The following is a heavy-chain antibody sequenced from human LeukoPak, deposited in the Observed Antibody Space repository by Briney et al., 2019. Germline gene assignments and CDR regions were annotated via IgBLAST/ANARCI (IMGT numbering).Heavy chain of an antibody. Sequence: PAETLSLTCTVSGGSISSSSYYWGWIRQPPGKGLDWIVDIYYSGSTNYNPSLKSRVTISADTSTNQSSLKLSSVTAADTAVYYCARDRVYRYSGSYGGGVDYWGQGTLVTVSS. J-gene: IGHJ4*02. V-gene: IGHV4-39*07. D-gene: IGHD1-26*01. CDR1: GGSISSSSYY. CDR3: ARDRVYRYSGSYGGGVDY. CDR2: IYYSGST.